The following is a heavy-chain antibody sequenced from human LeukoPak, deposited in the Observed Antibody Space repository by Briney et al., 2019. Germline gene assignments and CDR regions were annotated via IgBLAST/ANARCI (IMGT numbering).Heavy chain of an antibody. V-gene: IGHV3-30*18. J-gene: IGHJ6*03. Sequence: PGGSLRLTCAASGFTFSSYGMHWVRQAPGKGLEWVAVISYDGSNKYYADSVKGRFTISRDNSKNTLYLQMNSLRAEDTAVYYCAKDGLGYSLYYMDVWGKGTTVTVSS. CDR2: ISYDGSNK. D-gene: IGHD5-18*01. CDR3: AKDGLGYSLYYMDV. CDR1: GFTFSSYG.